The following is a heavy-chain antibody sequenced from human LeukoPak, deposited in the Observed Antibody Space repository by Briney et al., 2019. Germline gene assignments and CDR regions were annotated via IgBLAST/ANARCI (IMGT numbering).Heavy chain of an antibody. Sequence: GGSLRLSCAASGFTVSNNYMSWVRQAPGKGLEWVSVIYSGGRTYYADSVKGRFTISRNNSKNTLYLQMNSLRAEDTAVYYCARESSSGYYLAFWGQGTLVTVSS. CDR2: IYSGGRT. V-gene: IGHV3-66*01. CDR1: GFTVSNNY. D-gene: IGHD3-22*01. J-gene: IGHJ4*02. CDR3: ARESSSGYYLAF.